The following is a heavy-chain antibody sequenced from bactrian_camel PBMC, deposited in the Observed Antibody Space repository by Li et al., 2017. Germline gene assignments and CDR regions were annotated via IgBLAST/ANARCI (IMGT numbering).Heavy chain of an antibody. J-gene: IGHJ4*01. V-gene: IGHV3S55*01. Sequence: VQLVESGGGSVEAGESLTLSCVVSGQKYQSYCMGWLRQAPGKEREGVAAIDSDGIASYADSVKGRFTISKDKDENMLNLQMNSLKSEDTALYYCAAGGSTYWGQGTQVTVS. CDR3: AAGGSTY. D-gene: IGHD1*01. CDR2: IDSDGIA. CDR1: GQKYQSYC.